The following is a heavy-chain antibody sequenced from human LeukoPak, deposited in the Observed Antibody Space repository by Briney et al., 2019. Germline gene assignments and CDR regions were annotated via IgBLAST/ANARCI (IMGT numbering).Heavy chain of an antibody. CDR1: GYSFTSYY. D-gene: IGHD3-10*01. Sequence: ASVKVSCKASGYSFTSYYINWVRQATGQGLEWMGWMNPDSGNTGYAQKFQGRVTMTRDTSISTAYMELSSLRSDDTAVYYCAKSTMGTRRINDLWGRGTLVTVSS. CDR3: AKSTMGTRRINDL. J-gene: IGHJ5*02. CDR2: MNPDSGNT. V-gene: IGHV1-8*01.